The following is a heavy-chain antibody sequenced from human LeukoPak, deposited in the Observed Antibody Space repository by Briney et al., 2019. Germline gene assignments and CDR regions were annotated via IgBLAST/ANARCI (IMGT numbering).Heavy chain of an antibody. Sequence: GGSLRLSCAASGLTFSNYAMNWVRQAPGKGLEWVSTIIASSGSTFYADSVKGRFTISKDTPKNTLYLHMSRLRADDRAVYYCRKGGYYYVEVAYFYYWGQGTLVTVSS. D-gene: IGHD5-12*01. V-gene: IGHV3-23*01. CDR1: GLTFSNYA. CDR3: RKGGYYYVEVAYFYY. CDR2: IIASSGST. J-gene: IGHJ4*02.